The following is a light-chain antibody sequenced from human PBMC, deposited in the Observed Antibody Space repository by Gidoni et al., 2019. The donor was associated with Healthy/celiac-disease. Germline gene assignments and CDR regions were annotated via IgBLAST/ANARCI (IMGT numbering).Light chain of an antibody. CDR2: LGS. V-gene: IGKV2-28*01. CDR3: MQALQTSYT. CDR1: QSLLHSNGYNY. Sequence: DIVMTQSPPSLPVTPGDPASISCRSIQSLLHSNGYNYLDWYLQKPGQSPQLLSYLGSNRASGVPDRFSGSGSGTDLTLKISSVEAEDFGVYYCMQALQTSYTFGQGTKLEIK. J-gene: IGKJ2*01.